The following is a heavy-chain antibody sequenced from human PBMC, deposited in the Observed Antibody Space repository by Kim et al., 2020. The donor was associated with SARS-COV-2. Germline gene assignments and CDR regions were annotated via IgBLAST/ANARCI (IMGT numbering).Heavy chain of an antibody. CDR2: ISATSVNI. J-gene: IGHJ6*02. CDR3: VRDPLKAPLYYFYGMDV. Sequence: GSLRLSCTASGFDFNNYAMNWVRQAPGKGLEWIAYISATSVNIFYADPLRGRFTISRDNGHKSLYLQMNSLKDEDTAVYYCVRDPLKAPLYYFYGMDVWGPGTTVIVSS. V-gene: IGHV3-48*02. CDR1: GFDFNNYA. D-gene: IGHD3-16*01.